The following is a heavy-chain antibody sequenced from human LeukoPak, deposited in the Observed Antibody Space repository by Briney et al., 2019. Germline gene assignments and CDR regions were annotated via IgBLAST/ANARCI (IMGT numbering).Heavy chain of an antibody. CDR2: IYSGGGT. D-gene: IGHD6-19*01. Sequence: GGSLRLSCAASGFTVSNTYMSWVRQAPGKGLEWVSIIYSGGGTRYADSVKGRFTISRDNSRNTLYLQMNGLRAEDTALYYCARGRGLIHPGDRGFSVRRIYFDYWGQGTLVTVSS. V-gene: IGHV3-53*01. CDR3: ARGRGLIHPGDRGFSVRRIYFDY. J-gene: IGHJ4*02. CDR1: GFTVSNTY.